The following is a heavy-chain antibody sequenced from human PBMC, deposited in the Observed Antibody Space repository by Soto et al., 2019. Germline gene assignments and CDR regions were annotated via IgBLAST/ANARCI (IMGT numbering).Heavy chain of an antibody. Sequence: SETLSLTCTVSGGSISSSSYYWGWIRQPPGKGLEWIGSIYYSGSTYYNPSLKSRVTISVDTSKNQFSLKLSSVTAADTAIYYCARGSYASNFDSWGQGTLVTVSA. V-gene: IGHV4-39*07. J-gene: IGHJ4*02. CDR3: ARGSYASNFDS. CDR1: GGSISSSSYY. D-gene: IGHD3-16*01. CDR2: IYYSGST.